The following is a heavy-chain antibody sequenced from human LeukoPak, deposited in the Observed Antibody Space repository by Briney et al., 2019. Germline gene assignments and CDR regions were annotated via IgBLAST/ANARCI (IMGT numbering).Heavy chain of an antibody. D-gene: IGHD6-19*01. CDR1: GFTFSSYA. J-gene: IGHJ6*04. V-gene: IGHV3-23*01. CDR2: ISGSGGST. CDR3: AKVSGGWYNYYGMDV. Sequence: GGSLRLSCAASGFTFSSYAMSWVRQAPGKGLEWVSAISGSGGSTYYADSVKGRFTISRDNSKNTLYLQINSLRAEDTAVYYCAKVSGGWYNYYGMDVWGKGTTVTVSS.